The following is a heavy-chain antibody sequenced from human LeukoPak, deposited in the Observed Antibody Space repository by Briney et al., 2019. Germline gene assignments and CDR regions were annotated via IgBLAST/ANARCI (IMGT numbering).Heavy chain of an antibody. Sequence: PSETLSLTCTVSGVSISSYYWSWIRQPAGKGLEWIGRISSSGSTNYNPSLKSRVTISVDTSKNQFSLKLSSVTAADTAVYYCARRDYDFWSGDRYYFDYWGQGTLVTVSS. CDR1: GVSISSYY. V-gene: IGHV4-4*07. J-gene: IGHJ4*02. D-gene: IGHD3-3*01. CDR3: ARRDYDFWSGDRYYFDY. CDR2: ISSSGST.